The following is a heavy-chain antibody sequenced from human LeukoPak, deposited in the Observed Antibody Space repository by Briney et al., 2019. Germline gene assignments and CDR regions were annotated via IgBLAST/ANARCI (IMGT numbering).Heavy chain of an antibody. Sequence: GGSLRLSCAASGFTFSSCAMHWVRQAPGKGLEWVAVISYDGSNKYYADSVKGRFTISRDNSKNTLYLQMNSLRAEDTAVYYCARDSSSWYFADYYYGMDVWGQGTTVTVSS. D-gene: IGHD6-13*01. CDR1: GFTFSSCA. CDR2: ISYDGSNK. CDR3: ARDSSSWYFADYYYGMDV. J-gene: IGHJ6*02. V-gene: IGHV3-30-3*01.